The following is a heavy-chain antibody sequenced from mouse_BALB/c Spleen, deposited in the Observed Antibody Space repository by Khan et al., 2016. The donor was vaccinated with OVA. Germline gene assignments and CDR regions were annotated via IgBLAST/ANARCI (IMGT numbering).Heavy chain of an antibody. J-gene: IGHJ4*01. V-gene: IGHV3-1*02. Sequence: EVKLEESGPDLVKPSQSLSLTCTVTGYSITSGYSWPWIRQFPGNKLEWLGYIYYSGSINHNPSLKSRISIIRDTSKNQFFLQLNSGTTEDAATYYCARDGNYMDYWGQGTSVTVSS. CDR3: ARDGNYMDY. D-gene: IGHD2-1*01. CDR1: GYSITSGYS. CDR2: IYYSGSI.